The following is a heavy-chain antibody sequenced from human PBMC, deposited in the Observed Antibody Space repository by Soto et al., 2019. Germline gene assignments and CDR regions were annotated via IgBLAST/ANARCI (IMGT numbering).Heavy chain of an antibody. CDR1: GDSVSSNSAA. Sequence: SQTLPLTCVISGDSVSSNSAAWNWIRQSPSRGLEWLARTYYTSKWYNDYAVSVKSRITIIPDTSNNQFSLHLNSVTPEDTAIYYFPGGGIAVFGLDTHFDCWGKETRDTVSS. V-gene: IGHV6-1*01. J-gene: IGHJ4*02. D-gene: IGHD3-3*01. CDR3: PGGGIAVFGLDTHFDC. CDR2: TYYTSKWYN.